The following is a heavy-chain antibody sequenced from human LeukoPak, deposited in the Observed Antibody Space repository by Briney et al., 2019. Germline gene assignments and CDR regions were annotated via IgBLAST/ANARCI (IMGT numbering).Heavy chain of an antibody. V-gene: IGHV3-7*01. CDR2: IKQDGSEK. CDR1: GFTFGSYW. CDR3: ARSPRDYGGF. D-gene: IGHD4/OR15-4a*01. J-gene: IGHJ4*02. Sequence: SGGSLRLSCAASGFTFGSYWMSWVRQAPGKGLEWVANIKQDGSEKYYVDSVEGRFTISRDNAKNSLYLQMNSLRAEDTAVYYCARSPRDYGGFWGQGTLVTVSS.